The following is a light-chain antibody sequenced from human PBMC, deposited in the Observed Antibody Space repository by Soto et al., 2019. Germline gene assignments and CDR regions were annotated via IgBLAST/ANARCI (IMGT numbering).Light chain of an antibody. CDR3: AAWDGSLKGYV. CDR2: RNN. J-gene: IGLJ1*01. CDR1: SSNIGSNT. V-gene: IGLV1-44*01. Sequence: QSVLTQPPSTSGTPGQRVTISCSGSSSNIGSNTVNWYQQLPGTAPKLLIYRNNQRPSGVPDRFSGSKSGTSASLAISGLQPEDEADYYCAAWDGSLKGYVFATGTKLTVL.